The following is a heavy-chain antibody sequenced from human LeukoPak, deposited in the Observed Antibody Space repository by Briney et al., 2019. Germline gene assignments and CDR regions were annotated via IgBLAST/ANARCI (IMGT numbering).Heavy chain of an antibody. V-gene: IGHV3-9*01. CDR2: ISWNSDSK. CDR3: AKDRYSGSYADASDI. Sequence: GGSLRLSCAASGFIFGDYAMHWVRQAPGKGLEWVSGISWNSDSKAYADSVKGRFTISRDNAKNSLYLQMNSLRVEDTALYYCAKDRYSGSYADASDIWGQGTMVTVSS. D-gene: IGHD1-26*01. CDR1: GFIFGDYA. J-gene: IGHJ3*02.